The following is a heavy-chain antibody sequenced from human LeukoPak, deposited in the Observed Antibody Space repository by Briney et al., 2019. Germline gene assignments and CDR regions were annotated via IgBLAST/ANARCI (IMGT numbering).Heavy chain of an antibody. J-gene: IGHJ6*02. CDR2: IYSTGST. CDR3: ARTDV. CDR1: GGSISSYY. V-gene: IGHV4-59*01. Sequence: SETLSLTCTVSGGSISSYYWSWIRQPPGKGLEWIGYIYSTGSTSYNPSLKSRVTISVNTSKNQFSLKLSSVTAADSAVYYCARTDVWGQGTTVTVSS.